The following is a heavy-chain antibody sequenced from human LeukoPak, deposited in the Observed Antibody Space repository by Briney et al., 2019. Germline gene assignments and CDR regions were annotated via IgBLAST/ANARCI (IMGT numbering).Heavy chain of an antibody. Sequence: SETLSLTCTVSGGSISSGDYYWSWIRQPPGKGLEWIGYIYYSGSTYYNPSLKRRVTISVVTSKNQFSLKLSSVTAADTAVYYCARWSAYYYGSGSYGLPDNWGQGTLVTVSS. CDR3: ARWSAYYYGSGSYGLPDN. D-gene: IGHD3-10*01. J-gene: IGHJ4*02. CDR1: GGSISSGDYY. CDR2: IYYSGST. V-gene: IGHV4-30-4*01.